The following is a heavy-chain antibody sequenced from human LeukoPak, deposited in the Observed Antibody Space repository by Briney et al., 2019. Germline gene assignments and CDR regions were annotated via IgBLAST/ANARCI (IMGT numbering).Heavy chain of an antibody. Sequence: GGSLRLSCAASGFSFSTSGMHWVRQTPGKGLEWVSHISKDESNKYYADSVKGRFTISRDTSKNTLFLQMNSLRVEDTAVYYCAKDNPVLEYWGQGTLVTVSS. V-gene: IGHV3-30*18. CDR1: GFSFSTSG. CDR3: AKDNPVLEY. CDR2: ISKDESNK. J-gene: IGHJ4*02.